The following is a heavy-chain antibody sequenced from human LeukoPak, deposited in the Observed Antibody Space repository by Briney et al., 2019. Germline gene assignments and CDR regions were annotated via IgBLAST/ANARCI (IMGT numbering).Heavy chain of an antibody. CDR1: GFTFSSYS. J-gene: IGHJ4*02. Sequence: GGSLRLSCAASGFTFSSYSMNWVHQAPGKGLEWVSSISSSSSYIYYADSVKGRFTISRDNAKNSLYLQMNSLRAEDTAVYYCARGAVVVASWHYWGQGTLVTVSS. D-gene: IGHD2-15*01. CDR3: ARGAVVVASWHY. V-gene: IGHV3-21*01. CDR2: ISSSSSYI.